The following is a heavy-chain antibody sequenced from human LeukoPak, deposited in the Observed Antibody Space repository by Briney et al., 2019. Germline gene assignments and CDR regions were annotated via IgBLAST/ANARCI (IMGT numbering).Heavy chain of an antibody. V-gene: IGHV4-31*03. CDR2: IYYSGST. D-gene: IGHD6-13*01. CDR3: ARGIAAAGPRYYFDY. Sequence: PSQTLSLTCTVSGGSISSGGYYWSWIRQHPGKGLEWIGYIYYSGSTYYNPSLKSRVTISVDTSKNQFSLKLSSVTAADTAAYYCARGIAAAGPRYYFDYWGQGTLVTVSS. J-gene: IGHJ4*02. CDR1: GGSISSGGYY.